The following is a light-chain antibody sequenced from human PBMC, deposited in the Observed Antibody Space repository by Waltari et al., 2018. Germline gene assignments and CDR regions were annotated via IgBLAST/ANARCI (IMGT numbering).Light chain of an antibody. CDR3: QQYYSNPAT. CDR2: AAS. Sequence: AIRITQSPSSLSASTGDRVTITCRASQGISSYLAWYQQKPGKAPKVLIYAASTLQSGVPYRFSGSGSGTDFTLTISCLQSEDFAIYYCQQYYSNPATFGQGTKVEIK. J-gene: IGKJ1*01. V-gene: IGKV1-8*01. CDR1: QGISSY.